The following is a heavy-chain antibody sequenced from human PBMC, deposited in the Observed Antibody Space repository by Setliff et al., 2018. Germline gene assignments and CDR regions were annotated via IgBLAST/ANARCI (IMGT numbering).Heavy chain of an antibody. V-gene: IGHV1-69*05. J-gene: IGHJ6*03. CDR1: GGTFSSYG. CDR2: TIPMFGTT. D-gene: IGHD3-22*01. Sequence: EASVKVSCKASGGTFSSYGISWVRQAPGQGLEWMGGTIPMFGTTNYARKFQGRVTIMTDESTSTAYMQLSSLGSGDTAVYYCVREGVDSRSSTDYRYYMDVWGKGTTVTVSS. CDR3: VREGVDSRSSTDYRYYMDV.